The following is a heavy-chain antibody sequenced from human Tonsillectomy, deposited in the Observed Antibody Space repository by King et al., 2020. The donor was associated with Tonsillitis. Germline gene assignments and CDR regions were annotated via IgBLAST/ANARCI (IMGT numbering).Heavy chain of an antibody. Sequence: QLVQSGGGLVQPGGSLRLSCAASGFTFSSYAMSWVRQAPGKGLEWVSAISGSGGSTYYADSVKGRFTISRDNSKNTLYLQMNSLRAEDTAVYYCAKVSYYDSRIKIGLAYWGQGTLVTVSS. J-gene: IGHJ4*02. D-gene: IGHD3-22*01. V-gene: IGHV3-23*04. CDR1: GFTFSSYA. CDR3: AKVSYYDSRIKIGLAY. CDR2: ISGSGGST.